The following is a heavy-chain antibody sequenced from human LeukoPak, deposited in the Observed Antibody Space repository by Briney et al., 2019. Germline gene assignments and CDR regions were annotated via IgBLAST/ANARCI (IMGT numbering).Heavy chain of an antibody. Sequence: GGSLRLSCAASGFTFSSYAMHWVRQAPGKGLEWVAVIWYDGSNKYYADSVKGRFTISRDNSKNTLYLQMNSLRAEDTAVYYCAREEYSSSSEVDYWGQGTLVTVSS. V-gene: IGHV3-33*08. J-gene: IGHJ4*02. CDR1: GFTFSSYA. CDR2: IWYDGSNK. D-gene: IGHD6-6*01. CDR3: AREEYSSSSEVDY.